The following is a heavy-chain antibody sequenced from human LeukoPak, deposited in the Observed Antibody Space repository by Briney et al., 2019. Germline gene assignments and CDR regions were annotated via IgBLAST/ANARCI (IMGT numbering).Heavy chain of an antibody. CDR3: ARDRDDILTGYYPYYFDY. CDR2: ISGSGGST. D-gene: IGHD3-9*01. J-gene: IGHJ4*02. V-gene: IGHV3-23*01. CDR1: GFTFSSYG. Sequence: GGSLRLSCAASGFTFSSYGMSWVRQAPGKGLEWVSAISGSGGSTYYADSVKGRFTISRDNSKNTLYLQMNSLRAEDTAVYYCARDRDDILTGYYPYYFDYWGQGTLVTVSS.